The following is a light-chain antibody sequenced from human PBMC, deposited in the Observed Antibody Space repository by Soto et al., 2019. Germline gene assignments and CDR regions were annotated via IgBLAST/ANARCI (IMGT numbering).Light chain of an antibody. Sequence: QSVLTQPASVSGSPGQSITISCTGTSSDIGAYGFVSWYQHHPGKAPKLLIYEVSYRPSGVSSRFSGSKSGNSASLTISGLQAEDEADYYCSSFTSSSAPDVFGPGTKVTVL. CDR1: SSDIGAYGF. J-gene: IGLJ1*01. CDR2: EVS. V-gene: IGLV2-14*01. CDR3: SSFTSSSAPDV.